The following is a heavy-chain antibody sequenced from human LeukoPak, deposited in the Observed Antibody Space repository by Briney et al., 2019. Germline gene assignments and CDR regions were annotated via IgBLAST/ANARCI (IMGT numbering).Heavy chain of an antibody. CDR3: ARVRSYDSGVYYYDY. D-gene: IGHD3-22*01. CDR2: ISSNGGDT. Sequence: GGSLRLSCVASGFTFSTYPMHWVRQAPGKGLEYVSAISSNGGDTYYTNSVKGRFTISRDNAKNTLYLQMGSLRAEDIAVYYCARVRSYDSGVYYYDYWGQGTLVTVSS. CDR1: GFTFSTYP. V-gene: IGHV3-64*01. J-gene: IGHJ4*02.